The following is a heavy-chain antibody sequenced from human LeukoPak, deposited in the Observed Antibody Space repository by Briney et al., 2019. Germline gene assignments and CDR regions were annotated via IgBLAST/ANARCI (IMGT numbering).Heavy chain of an antibody. CDR3: ATLTIFGDLVDY. J-gene: IGHJ4*02. CDR2: FDPEDGET. CDR1: GYTLTELS. D-gene: IGHD3-3*01. Sequence: ASVKVSCKVSGYTLTELSMHWVRQAPGKGLEWMGGFDPEDGETIYAQKFQGRVTMTEDTSTDTGYMELSSLRSEDTAVYYCATLTIFGDLVDYWGQGTLVTVSS. V-gene: IGHV1-24*01.